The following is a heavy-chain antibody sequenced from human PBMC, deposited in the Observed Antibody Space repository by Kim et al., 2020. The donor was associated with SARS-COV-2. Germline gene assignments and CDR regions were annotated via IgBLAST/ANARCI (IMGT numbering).Heavy chain of an antibody. CDR3: ARHHWDDGWTDALDV. CDR2: IYYSWST. V-gene: IGHV4-39*07. J-gene: IGHJ3*01. CDR1: AGSVTSNIYY. Sequence: SETLSLTCSVSAGSVTSNIYYWGWLRQPPGKGLEWIGSIYYSWSTYYNPSLKSRVTISADTSKNQFSLKLRSVTAADTAMYYCARHHWDDGWTDALDVWGLGTMVTVSS. D-gene: IGHD1-1*01.